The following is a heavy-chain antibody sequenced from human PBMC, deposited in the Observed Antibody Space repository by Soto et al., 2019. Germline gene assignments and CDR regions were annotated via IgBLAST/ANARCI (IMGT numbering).Heavy chain of an antibody. D-gene: IGHD3-22*01. CDR1: GGTFSSYA. V-gene: IGHV1-69*13. CDR2: IIPIFGTA. J-gene: IGHJ4*02. Sequence: GASVKVSCKASGGTFSSYAISWVRQAPGQGLEWMGGIIPIFGTANYAQKFQGRVTITADESTSTAYMELSSLRSEDTAVYYCARADPRGVYYYDSSGYYLYYWGQGTLVTVSS. CDR3: ARADPRGVYYYDSSGYYLYY.